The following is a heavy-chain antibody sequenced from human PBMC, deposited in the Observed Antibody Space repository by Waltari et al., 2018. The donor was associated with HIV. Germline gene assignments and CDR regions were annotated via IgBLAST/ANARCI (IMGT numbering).Heavy chain of an antibody. CDR1: GFTFSTYE. V-gene: IGHV3-48*03. CDR2: ISSSGSGR. CDR3: ARGGIDYYYYMDV. D-gene: IGHD3-16*01. Sequence: EVQLVASGGGLAQPGGSLRLSCVASGFTFSTYEMNWVRQAPGKGLEWVSYISSSGSGRHYADSVKGRFTISRDNAKNSLSLQMNTLRAEDTAVYYCARGGIDYYYYMDVWGKGTTVTVSS. J-gene: IGHJ6*03.